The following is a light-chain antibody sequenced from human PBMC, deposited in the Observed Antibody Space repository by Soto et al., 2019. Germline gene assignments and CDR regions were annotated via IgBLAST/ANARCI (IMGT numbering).Light chain of an antibody. CDR2: DTS. CDR1: QSVSSF. V-gene: IGKV3-11*01. CDR3: QQRSNWPLT. J-gene: IGKJ4*01. Sequence: EIVLTQSPATLSLSPGERATPPCRASQSVSSFLAWYQQKPGQPPRLLIYDTSNRATGIPARFSGSGSGTDFTLSITSLEPEDFAVYYCQQRSNWPLTFGGGTKVDIK.